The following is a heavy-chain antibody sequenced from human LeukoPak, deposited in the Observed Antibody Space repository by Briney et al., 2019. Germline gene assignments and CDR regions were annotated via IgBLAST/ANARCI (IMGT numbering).Heavy chain of an antibody. J-gene: IGHJ4*02. D-gene: IGHD3-22*01. CDR3: ARGYYDSSGYCDY. V-gene: IGHV3-21*01. Sequence: GGSLRLSCAASGFTFSSYSMNWVRQAPGKGLEWVSSISSSSIYIYYADSVKGRFTISRDNAKNSLYLQMNSLRAEDTAVYYCARGYYDSSGYCDYWGQGTLVTVSS. CDR1: GFTFSSYS. CDR2: ISSSSIYI.